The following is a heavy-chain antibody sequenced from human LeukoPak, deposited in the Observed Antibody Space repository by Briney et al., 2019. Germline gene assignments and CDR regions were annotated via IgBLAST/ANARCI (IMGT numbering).Heavy chain of an antibody. V-gene: IGHV1-69*13. CDR3: ARGLGYQLQYSPASYYGMDV. CDR1: GGTFSSYA. D-gene: IGHD2/OR15-2a*01. CDR2: IIPIFGTA. Sequence: ASVKVSCKASGGTFSSYAISWVRQAPGQGLEWMGGIIPIFGTANYAQKFQGRVTITADESTSTAYMELSSLRSEDTAVYYCARGLGYQLQYSPASYYGMDVWGQGTTATV. J-gene: IGHJ6*02.